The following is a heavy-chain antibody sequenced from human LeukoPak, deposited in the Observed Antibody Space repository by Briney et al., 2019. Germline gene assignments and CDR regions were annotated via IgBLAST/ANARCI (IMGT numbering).Heavy chain of an antibody. CDR1: GFTFSNAW. V-gene: IGHV3-15*01. Sequence: PGGSLRLSCAASGFTFSNAWMSWVRQAPGKGLEWVGRIKSKTDGGTTDYAAPVKGRFTISRDDSKNTLYLQMNSLKTEDTAVYYCTTAIVVVITTTDYWGQGTLVTVSS. CDR3: TTAIVVVITTTDY. D-gene: IGHD3-22*01. J-gene: IGHJ4*02. CDR2: IKSKTDGGTT.